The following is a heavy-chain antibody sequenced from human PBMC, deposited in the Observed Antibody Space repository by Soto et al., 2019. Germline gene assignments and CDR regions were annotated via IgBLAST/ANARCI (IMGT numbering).Heavy chain of an antibody. V-gene: IGHV4-39*02. D-gene: IGHD3-10*01. Sequence: QLQLQESGPGLVKPSETLSLTCTVAGGSISSSSYYWGWIRQPPGKGLEWIGKIYYSGSAYYNPSLKSRVTISVYMSKNNVSLKLSSVTAADTAVYYCARRGVSGPVDYWGQGTLVTVSS. CDR3: ARRGVSGPVDY. J-gene: IGHJ4*02. CDR1: GGSISSSSYY. CDR2: IYYSGSA.